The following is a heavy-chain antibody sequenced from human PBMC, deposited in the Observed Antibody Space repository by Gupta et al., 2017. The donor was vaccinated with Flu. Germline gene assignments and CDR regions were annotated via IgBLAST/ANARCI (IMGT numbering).Heavy chain of an antibody. J-gene: IGHJ6*03. CDR2: INHSGST. V-gene: IGHV4-34*01. CDR3: ARTTRPYYYMDV. Sequence: GSSSGYSRGWIGQPPGKGLEWIGEINHSGSTNYNPSLKSRVTISVDTSKKKFSLKLRSVTAADTAVYYCARTTRPYYYMDVGGKGTTVTVSS. D-gene: IGHD4-17*01. CDR1: GSSSGYS.